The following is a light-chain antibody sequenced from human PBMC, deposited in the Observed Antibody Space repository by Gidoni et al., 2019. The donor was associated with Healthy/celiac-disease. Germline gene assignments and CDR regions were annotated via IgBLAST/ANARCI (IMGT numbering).Light chain of an antibody. Sequence: QSALTQPASVSGSPGQSITISCTGTSSDVGCYNYVSWYQQHPGKAPKLMIYEVSNRPSGVSNRFSGSKSGNTASLTISGLQAEDEADYYCSSYTSSNWVFGGGTKLTVL. J-gene: IGLJ3*02. CDR1: SSDVGCYNY. CDR3: SSYTSSNWV. V-gene: IGLV2-14*01. CDR2: EVS.